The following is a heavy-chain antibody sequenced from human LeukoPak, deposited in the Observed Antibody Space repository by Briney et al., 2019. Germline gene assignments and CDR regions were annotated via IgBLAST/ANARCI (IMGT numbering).Heavy chain of an antibody. V-gene: IGHV3-30*04. Sequence: GGSLRLSCAASGFTFNSYAMTWVRQAPGKGLEWVTFIQYDGSNRYYADSVKGRFTISRDNSKNTVYLQMNSLRTEDTAVYYCARSLTMVRAYDYWGQGTLVTVSS. CDR3: ARSLTMVRAYDY. CDR2: IQYDGSNR. CDR1: GFTFNSYA. J-gene: IGHJ4*02. D-gene: IGHD3-10*01.